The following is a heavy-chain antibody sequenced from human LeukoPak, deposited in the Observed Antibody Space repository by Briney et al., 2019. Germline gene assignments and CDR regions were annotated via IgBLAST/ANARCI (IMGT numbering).Heavy chain of an antibody. D-gene: IGHD2-2*01. J-gene: IGHJ3*02. V-gene: IGHV5-51*01. Sequence: GASLQISCKGSGYSFTSYWIGWVRQLPGKGLEWIGIIYPGDSDTRYSPSFQGQVTISADKSISTAYLQWSSLKASDTAMYYCARRIDCSSTSCRAFDIWGQGTMVTVSS. CDR2: IYPGDSDT. CDR1: GYSFTSYW. CDR3: ARRIDCSSTSCRAFDI.